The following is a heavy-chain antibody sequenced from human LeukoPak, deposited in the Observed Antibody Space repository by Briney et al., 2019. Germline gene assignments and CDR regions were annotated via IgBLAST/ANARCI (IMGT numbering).Heavy chain of an antibody. CDR1: GGSISSSTYY. J-gene: IGHJ4*02. CDR3: ARRVVAAGQDYFDY. V-gene: IGHV4-39*01. Sequence: KPSETLSLTCTVSGGSISSSTYYWTWICQPPGKGLERIGTIYYNGGTYYNPSLKSRVTISVDTSKNQFSLKLSSVTTADTAVYYCARRVVAAGQDYFDYWGQGTLVTVFS. CDR2: IYYNGGT. D-gene: IGHD2-2*01.